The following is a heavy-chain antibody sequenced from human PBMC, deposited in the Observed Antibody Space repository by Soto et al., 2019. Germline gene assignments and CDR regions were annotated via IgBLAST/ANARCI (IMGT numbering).Heavy chain of an antibody. Sequence: PGGSLRLCCAASGVTFSSYGMHWARQAPGKGLEWVAVISYDGSNKYYADSVKGRFTISRDNSKNTLYLQMNSLRAEDTAVYYCAKSTLWFGEMRVSGDAVDIWGQGTMVTV. J-gene: IGHJ3*02. CDR3: AKSTLWFGEMRVSGDAVDI. D-gene: IGHD3-10*01. CDR1: GVTFSSYG. V-gene: IGHV3-30*18. CDR2: ISYDGSNK.